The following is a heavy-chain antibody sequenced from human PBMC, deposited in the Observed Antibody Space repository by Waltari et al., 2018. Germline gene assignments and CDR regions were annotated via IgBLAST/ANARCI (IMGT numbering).Heavy chain of an antibody. Sequence: VQMVESGGGLVKPGESLRLSCAASGFTSMTYSMNWVRQAPGKGLEWFSSISSSSTYIYYADSVKGRFTISRDNPKKSLYLQMNSLRAEDTAVYYCARDHSVVTAYYYYGMDVWGQGTTVTVSS. CDR2: ISSSSTYI. CDR3: ARDHSVVTAYYYYGMDV. CDR1: GFTSMTYS. V-gene: IGHV3-21*01. J-gene: IGHJ6*02. D-gene: IGHD3-22*01.